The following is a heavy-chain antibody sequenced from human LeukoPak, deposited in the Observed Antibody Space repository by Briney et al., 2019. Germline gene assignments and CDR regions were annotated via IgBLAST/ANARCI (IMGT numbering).Heavy chain of an antibody. J-gene: IGHJ6*03. D-gene: IGHD6-6*01. V-gene: IGHV3-21*01. CDR3: AKWGRRIAARPNYYCYMDV. Sequence: GGSLRLSCTASGFLINSYSMNWVRQAPGKGLEWVSSFSRSGTYLYYGDSVKGRFTISRDNSKNTLYLQMNSLRAEDTAVYYCAKWGRRIAARPNYYCYMDVWGKGTTVTVSS. CDR2: FSRSGTYL. CDR1: GFLINSYS.